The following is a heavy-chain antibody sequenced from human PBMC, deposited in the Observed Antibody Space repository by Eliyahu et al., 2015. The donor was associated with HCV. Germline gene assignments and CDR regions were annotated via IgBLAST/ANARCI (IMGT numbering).Heavy chain of an antibody. CDR3: ASRRWFGDLFHFDN. CDR2: IKLDGREK. V-gene: IGHV3-7*01. J-gene: IGHJ4*02. CDR1: GXXXSTYW. D-gene: IGHD3-10*01. Sequence: EVQLVESGGGLVQPGGSXXLXCAXSGXXXSTYWMSWVRQTPGTGLEWVANIKLDGREKYYVDSVKGRFTISRDNTKNSLYLQMNNLRVEDTAVYYCASRRWFGDLFHFDNWGQGTLVTVSS.